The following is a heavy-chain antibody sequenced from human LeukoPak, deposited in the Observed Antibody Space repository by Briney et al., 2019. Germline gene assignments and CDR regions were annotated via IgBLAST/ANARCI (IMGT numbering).Heavy chain of an antibody. V-gene: IGHV3-48*03. CDR1: GFTFSSYE. J-gene: IGHJ4*02. Sequence: PGGSLRLSCAASGFTFSSYEMNWVRQAPGKGLEWVSYISSSGSTIYYADSVKSRFTISRDNAKNSLYLQMNSLRAEDTAVYYCARDLGGDGYNPGSFDYWGQGTLVTVSS. CDR3: ARDLGGDGYNPGSFDY. CDR2: ISSSGSTI. D-gene: IGHD5-24*01.